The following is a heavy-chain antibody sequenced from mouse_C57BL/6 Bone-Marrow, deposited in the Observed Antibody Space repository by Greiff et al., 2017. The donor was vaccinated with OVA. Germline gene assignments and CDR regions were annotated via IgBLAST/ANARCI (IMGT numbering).Heavy chain of an antibody. CDR2: IHPSDSDT. Sequence: QVQLQQPGAELVKPGASVKVSCKASGYTFTSYWMHWVKQRPGQGLEWIGRIHPSDSDTNYNQKFKGKATLTVDKSSSTAYMQLSSLTSEDSAVYYCASPHYYGSLTFDDWGQGTTLTVSS. D-gene: IGHD1-1*01. CDR3: ASPHYYGSLTFDD. J-gene: IGHJ2*01. V-gene: IGHV1-74*01. CDR1: GYTFTSYW.